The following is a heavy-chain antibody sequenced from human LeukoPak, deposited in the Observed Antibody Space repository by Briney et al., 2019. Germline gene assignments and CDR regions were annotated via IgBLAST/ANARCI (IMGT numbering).Heavy chain of an antibody. D-gene: IGHD3-22*01. CDR1: GYTFTGYY. CDR2: IIPIFDTG. J-gene: IGHJ4*02. V-gene: IGHV1-69*13. CDR3: ARTYYYDSSGYYFDY. Sequence: SVKVSCKASGYTFTGYYMHWVRQAPGQGLEWMGGIIPIFDTGNYAQKFQGRLTITADESTSTAYMELSSLRSEDTAVYYCARTYYYDSSGYYFDYWGQGTLVTVSS.